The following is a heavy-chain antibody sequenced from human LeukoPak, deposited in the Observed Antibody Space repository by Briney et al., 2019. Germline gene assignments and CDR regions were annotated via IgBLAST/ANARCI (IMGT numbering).Heavy chain of an antibody. J-gene: IGHJ4*02. Sequence: SETLSLTCTVSGGSISTSSYYWGWIRQPPGKGLEWIGSVYYTGSTYYNPSLKSRVTISVDTSKNQFSLKLSSVTAADTAVYYCARGSGSPSFRFDYWGQGTLVTVSS. CDR1: GGSISTSSYY. V-gene: IGHV4-39*07. D-gene: IGHD3-10*01. CDR3: ARGSGSPSFRFDY. CDR2: VYYTGST.